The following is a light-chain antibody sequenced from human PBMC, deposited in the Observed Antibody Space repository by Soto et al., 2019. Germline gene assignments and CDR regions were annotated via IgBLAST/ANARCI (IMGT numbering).Light chain of an antibody. V-gene: IGKV3-20*01. CDR3: QQYDTSPRT. CDR1: QSVSSNY. J-gene: IGKJ1*01. Sequence: EIVLTQSPGTLSLSPGERATLSCRASQSVSSNYLAWYQQKRGQAPRLLIYGASSSATGIPTRFSGSGSWTDFPLTISRLEPEDVAVYYCQQYDTSPRTFGQGTKVEI. CDR2: GAS.